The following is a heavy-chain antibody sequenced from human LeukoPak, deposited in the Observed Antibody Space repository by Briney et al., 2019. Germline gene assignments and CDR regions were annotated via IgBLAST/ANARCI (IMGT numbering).Heavy chain of an antibody. CDR1: GCCISSYY. D-gene: IGHD3-10*01. CDR3: ARDARFYGSGTQPAGWFDP. CDR2: IYYSGST. V-gene: IGHV4-59*01. Sequence: SETLSLTCTVSGCCISSYYWSWIRQPPGKGLEWIGYIYYSGSTNYNPSLKSRVTISVDTSKNQFSLKLSSVTAADTAVYYCARDARFYGSGTQPAGWFDPWGQGTLVTVSS. J-gene: IGHJ5*02.